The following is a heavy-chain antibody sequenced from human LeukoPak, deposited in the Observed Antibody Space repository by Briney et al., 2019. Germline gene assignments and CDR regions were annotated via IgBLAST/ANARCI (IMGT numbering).Heavy chain of an antibody. J-gene: IGHJ4*02. D-gene: IGHD3-10*01. Sequence: GGSLRLSCAASGFTFRNHGMHWVRQAPGKGLEWVAVIWYDGSNKYYADSVKDRFTISRDNSKNTLSLQMNSLRDEDTALYYCARDREARFLDYWGQGTLVTVSS. CDR2: IWYDGSNK. CDR1: GFTFRNHG. V-gene: IGHV3-33*01. CDR3: ARDREARFLDY.